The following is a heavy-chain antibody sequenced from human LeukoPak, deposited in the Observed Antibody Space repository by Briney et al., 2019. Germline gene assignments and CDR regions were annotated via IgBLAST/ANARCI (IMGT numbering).Heavy chain of an antibody. CDR3: ARAFPFSLYGSSSLVYFDY. Sequence: SETLSLTCTVSGGSISSYYWSWIRQPPGKGLEWIGYIYYSGSTNYNPSLKSRVTISVDTSKNQFSLKLSSVTAADTAVYYCARAFPFSLYGSSSLVYFDYWGQGTLVTVSS. CDR2: IYYSGST. CDR1: GGSISSYY. D-gene: IGHD6-6*01. V-gene: IGHV4-59*01. J-gene: IGHJ4*02.